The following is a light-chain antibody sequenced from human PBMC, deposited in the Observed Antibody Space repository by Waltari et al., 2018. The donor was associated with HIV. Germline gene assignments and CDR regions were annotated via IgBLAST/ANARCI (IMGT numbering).Light chain of an antibody. CDR3: SSYAGSNNWVV. CDR1: SSDVGGYRY. V-gene: IGLV2-8*01. Sequence: QSALTQPHSASGSPGQSVTISCTGTSSDVGGYRYVSWSQQHPGNTPKLMIYDVSKRPSGVPDRFSGSKSGNTASLTVSGLQAEDEADYYCSSYAGSNNWVVFGGGTKLTVL. CDR2: DVS. J-gene: IGLJ2*01.